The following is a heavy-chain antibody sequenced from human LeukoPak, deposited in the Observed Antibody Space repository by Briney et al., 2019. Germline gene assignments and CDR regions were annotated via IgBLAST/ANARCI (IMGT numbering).Heavy chain of an antibody. J-gene: IGHJ2*01. V-gene: IGHV3-23*01. CDR3: TKGGHFSSFDI. Sequence: PGGSLRLSCAASGFVLSSYAMGWVRQAPGKGLEWVSALSGSGQRPKYADSVKGRLTISRDSFKSTLSLQMDSLRAEDTAVYYCTKGGHFSSFDIWGRGTPVTVSS. CDR1: GFVLSSYA. CDR2: LSGSGQRP.